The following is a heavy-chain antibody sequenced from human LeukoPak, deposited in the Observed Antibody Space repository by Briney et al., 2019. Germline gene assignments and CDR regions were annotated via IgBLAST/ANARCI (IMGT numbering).Heavy chain of an antibody. J-gene: IGHJ4*02. CDR3: ARGRYSSSWYFY. CDR2: INPNSGVT. Sequence: ASVKVSCKASEYTFTGYYIHWVRQAPGQGLEWMGWINPNSGVTYFAQRFRGRVTMTRNTSISTAYMELSSLRSEDTAVYYCARGRYSSSWYFYWGQGTLVTVSS. V-gene: IGHV1-2*02. D-gene: IGHD6-13*01. CDR1: EYTFTGYY.